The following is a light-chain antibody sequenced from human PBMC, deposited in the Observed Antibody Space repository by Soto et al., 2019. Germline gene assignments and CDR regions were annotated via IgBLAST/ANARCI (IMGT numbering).Light chain of an antibody. V-gene: IGLV1-47*01. Sequence: QSVLTQPPSASRTPGQTVTISSSGGTSNIGTNYVYWYQHLPGTGPKLLIYGNNQRPSGVPDRFSGSKSGTSASLSTSGLRSEYEFDYYSGVWDDSLSVVVFGGGTKLTV. J-gene: IGLJ2*01. CDR2: GNN. CDR1: TSNIGTNY. CDR3: GVWDDSLSVVV.